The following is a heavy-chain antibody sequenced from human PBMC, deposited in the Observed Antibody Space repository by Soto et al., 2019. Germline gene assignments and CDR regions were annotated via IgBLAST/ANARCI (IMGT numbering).Heavy chain of an antibody. D-gene: IGHD1-26*01. CDR3: VKEESINRYSGHFRH. Sequence: EVQLVESGGGLVQPGRSLRLSCAASGFTVDDYAMHWVLHVPGKSLACVSGINWNRGSIGYADCVKGRFAISRDNAKNALHLQINSLRAEDRALYYFVKEESINRYSGHFRHWGQGTHHTVSS. CDR1: GFTVDDYA. CDR2: INWNRGSI. J-gene: IGHJ1*01. V-gene: IGHV3-9*01.